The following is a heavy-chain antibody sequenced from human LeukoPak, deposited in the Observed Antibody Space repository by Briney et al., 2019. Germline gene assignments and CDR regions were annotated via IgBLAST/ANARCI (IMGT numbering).Heavy chain of an antibody. CDR3: ARDTGYCSSTSC. Sequence: GGSLRLSWAASGFTFSSYSMNWVRQAPGKGLEWVSYISSSSTIYYADSVKGRFTISRDNAKNPLYLQMNSLRAEDTAVYYCARDTGYCSSTSCWGQGTLVTVSS. D-gene: IGHD2-2*01. V-gene: IGHV3-48*01. CDR2: ISSSSTI. J-gene: IGHJ4*02. CDR1: GFTFSSYS.